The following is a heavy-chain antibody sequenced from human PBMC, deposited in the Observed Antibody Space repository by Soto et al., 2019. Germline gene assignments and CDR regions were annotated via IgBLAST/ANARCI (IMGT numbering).Heavy chain of an antibody. CDR3: ATPVGDY. CDR1: GGSFSSSSSY. J-gene: IGHJ4*02. CDR2: IYYSGST. Sequence: QLQLQESGPGLVKPWETLSLTCTVSGGSFSSSSSYWAWIGQPPGKGLEWFGSIYYSGSTYYNPSLKSRVTISVDTSKNQFSLKLSSVTAADTAVYYCATPVGDYWGQGTLVTVSS. V-gene: IGHV4-39*01. D-gene: IGHD1-26*01.